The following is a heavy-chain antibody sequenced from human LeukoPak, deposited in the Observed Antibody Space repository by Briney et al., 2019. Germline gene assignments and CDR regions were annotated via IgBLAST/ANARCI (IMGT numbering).Heavy chain of an antibody. V-gene: IGHV3-23*01. CDR1: GFTFSVAA. Sequence: PGGSLRLSCAASGFTFSVAAMTWVRQAPGKGLEWVSGISASGGGTWYADSVKGRFTISRDNSKNTLYLQMNSLRAEDTAVYYCAKYVSAKGPPYALDVWGQGTTVTVSS. CDR3: AKYVSAKGPPYALDV. J-gene: IGHJ6*02. D-gene: IGHD2/OR15-2a*01. CDR2: ISASGGGT.